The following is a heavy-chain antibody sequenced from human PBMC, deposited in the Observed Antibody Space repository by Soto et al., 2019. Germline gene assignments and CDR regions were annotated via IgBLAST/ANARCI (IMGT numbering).Heavy chain of an antibody. J-gene: IGHJ4*02. D-gene: IGHD3-3*02. V-gene: IGHV4-39*01. CDR2: MFYGVGT. CDR1: GSSINSSGYY. Sequence: SETLSLTCTVSGSSINSSGYYWGWIRQPPGKGLEWIGSMFYGVGTYYNPSLKSRVTVSVDTSKNQFSLNLRSVTAADTAVYYCARLPSRHLVDFWGQGTLVTVSS. CDR3: ARLPSRHLVDF.